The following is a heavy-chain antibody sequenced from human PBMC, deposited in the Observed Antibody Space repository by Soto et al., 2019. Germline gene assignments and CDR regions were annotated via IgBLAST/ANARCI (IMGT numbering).Heavy chain of an antibody. Sequence: GGSLRLSCAASDFTFSSYWMHWVRRAPGEGLVWVAHIDPNGSPTDYADSVKGRFTISRDNAKNTLFLQMNNLRAEDTGVYYWASLSAPIDYWGHGTLVTAPQ. D-gene: IGHD3-3*01. V-gene: IGHV3-74*01. CDR3: ASLSAPIDY. J-gene: IGHJ4*01. CDR2: IDPNGSPT. CDR1: DFTFSSYW.